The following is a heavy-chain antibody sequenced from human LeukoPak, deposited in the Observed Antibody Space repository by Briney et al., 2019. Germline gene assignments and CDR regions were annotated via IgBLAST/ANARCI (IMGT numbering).Heavy chain of an antibody. Sequence: PSETLSLTCTVSNGSISISSYYWGWIRQPPGKGLEWIGSIYYSASTYYNPSLKSRVTISVDTSKTQFSLKLSSVTAADKAVYYCARHWLRGAAKPGYMDVWGKGTTVTVSS. CDR2: IYYSAST. J-gene: IGHJ6*03. CDR3: ARHWLRGAAKPGYMDV. D-gene: IGHD5-18*01. V-gene: IGHV4-39*01. CDR1: NGSISISSYY.